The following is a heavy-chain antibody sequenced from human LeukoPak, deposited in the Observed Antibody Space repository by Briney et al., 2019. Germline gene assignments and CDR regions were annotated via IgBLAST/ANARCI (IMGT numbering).Heavy chain of an antibody. CDR2: IYSGGST. V-gene: IGHV3-66*01. J-gene: IGHJ4*02. CDR1: GFTVSSNY. CDR3: ARARSSGWYRGPYYFDY. D-gene: IGHD6-19*01. Sequence: GGSLRLSCAASGFTVSSNYMSWVRQAPGKGLEWVSVIYSGGSTYYADSVKGRFTISRDNSKNTLYLQMNSLRAEDTAVYYCARARSSGWYRGPYYFDYWGQGTLVTVSS.